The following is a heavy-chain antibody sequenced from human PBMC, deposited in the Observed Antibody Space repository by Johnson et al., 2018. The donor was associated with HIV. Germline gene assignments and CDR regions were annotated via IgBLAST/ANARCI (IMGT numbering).Heavy chain of an antibody. CDR1: GFTFSNAW. Sequence: VQLVESGGGLVKPGGSLRLSCAASGFTFSNAWMSWVRQAPGKGLEWVGRTRNKANSYNTDYAAPVKGRCHISRDDSKNTLYLQINSLKTEDTAVYYSARACVVSSTSSHDAFDIWGQGTMVTGSS. CDR2: TRNKANSYNT. V-gene: IGHV3-15*01. CDR3: ARACVVSSTSSHDAFDI. J-gene: IGHJ3*02. D-gene: IGHD5/OR15-5a*01.